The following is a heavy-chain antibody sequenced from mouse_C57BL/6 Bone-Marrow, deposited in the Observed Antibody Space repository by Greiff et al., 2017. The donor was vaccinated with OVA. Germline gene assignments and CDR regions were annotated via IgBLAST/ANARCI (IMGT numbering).Heavy chain of an antibody. CDR2: IDPENGDT. J-gene: IGHJ2*01. CDR1: GYTFNDDF. V-gene: IGHV14-4*01. CDR3: TSYGTLDY. Sequence: EVQLEQSGAELVRPGASVKVSCTASGYTFNDDFMHWVKQRPEQGLEWIGWIDPENGDTEYASKFQGKATITADTSSNTAYLQLSSLTSEDAAVCYSTSYGTLDYWGQGTTLTVSS. D-gene: IGHD2-1*01.